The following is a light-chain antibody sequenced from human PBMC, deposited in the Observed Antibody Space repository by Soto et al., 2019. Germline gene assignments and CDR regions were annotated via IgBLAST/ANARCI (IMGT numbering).Light chain of an antibody. J-gene: IGKJ5*01. Sequence: EIVLTQSPGTLSLSPGDRGTLSCRASQSVSSSYLAWYQPKPGQAPRLLIYGASNRATGIPDRFSGSGSGTDFTLTISRLEPEDFAVYYCQQYGSSVTFGQGTRLEIK. CDR1: QSVSSSY. CDR2: GAS. CDR3: QQYGSSVT. V-gene: IGKV3-20*01.